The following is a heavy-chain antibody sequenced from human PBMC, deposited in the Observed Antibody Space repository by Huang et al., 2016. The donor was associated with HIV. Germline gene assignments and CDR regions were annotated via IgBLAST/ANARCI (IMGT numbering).Heavy chain of an antibody. CDR1: GFSISSYW. Sequence: EVQLVESGGGLVKPGGSLRLSCAASGFSISSYWRHWVRQAPGKGLVWVSRINSDGRSTSDADSVKGRFTISRDNAKNTLYLQMNSRRAEDTAVYYCARDPRIQSWLNFFDYWGQGTLVSVSS. J-gene: IGHJ4*02. D-gene: IGHD3-22*01. CDR3: ARDPRIQSWLNFFDY. V-gene: IGHV3-74*01. CDR2: INSDGRST.